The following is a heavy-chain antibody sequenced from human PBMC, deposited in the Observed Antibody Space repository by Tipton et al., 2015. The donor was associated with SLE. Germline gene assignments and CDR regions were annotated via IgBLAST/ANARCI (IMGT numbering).Heavy chain of an antibody. V-gene: IGHV3-74*01. CDR1: GFTFSNYW. CDR2: INSDDSST. Sequence: GSLRLSCAASGFTFSNYWMHWVRQAPGKGPVWVSRINSDDSSTSYADSVKGRFTISRDNAKNTLYLQMNSLRAEDTAVYYCARDNLADAFDIWGQGTMVTVSS. D-gene: IGHD1-20*01. J-gene: IGHJ3*02. CDR3: ARDNLADAFDI.